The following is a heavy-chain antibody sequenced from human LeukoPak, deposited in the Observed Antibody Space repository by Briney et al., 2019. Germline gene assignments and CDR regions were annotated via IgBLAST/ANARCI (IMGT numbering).Heavy chain of an antibody. Sequence: GGSLRLSCAAPGFTFSTYAMTWVRQAPGKGLEWVASISVSGDSTYYADSVKGRFSISRDNSKNTLYLQMNSLRAEDTAVYYCAKDQRYCSGGSCYGWFDPWGQGTLVTVSS. D-gene: IGHD2-15*01. CDR1: GFTFSTYA. CDR2: ISVSGDST. V-gene: IGHV3-23*01. J-gene: IGHJ5*02. CDR3: AKDQRYCSGGSCYGWFDP.